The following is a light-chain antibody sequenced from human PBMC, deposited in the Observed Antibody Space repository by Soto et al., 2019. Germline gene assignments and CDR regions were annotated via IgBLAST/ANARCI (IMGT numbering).Light chain of an antibody. CDR2: DVT. Sequence: QSVLTQPPSASGSPGQSVTISCTRASSDVGGYNFVSWYQHHPGKAPRLMIYDVTQRPSGVPDRFSGSKSGNTASLTVSGLQVDDEAYYYCSSYAGSSIPVAFGGGTKLTVL. V-gene: IGLV2-8*01. CDR1: SSDVGGYNF. CDR3: SSYAGSSIPVA. J-gene: IGLJ2*01.